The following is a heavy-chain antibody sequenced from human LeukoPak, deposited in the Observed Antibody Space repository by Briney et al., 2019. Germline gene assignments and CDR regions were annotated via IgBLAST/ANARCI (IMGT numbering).Heavy chain of an antibody. CDR1: GFTFDDYA. CDR2: ISWNSGSI. J-gene: IGHJ3*02. CDR3: AKDIRSSQDAFDI. D-gene: IGHD2-15*01. Sequence: GGSLRLSCAASGFTFDDYAMHWVRQAPGKGLEWVSGISWNSGSIGYADSVKGRFTISRDDAKNSLYLQMNSLRAEDTALYYCAKDIRSSQDAFDIWGQGTMVTVSS. V-gene: IGHV3-9*01.